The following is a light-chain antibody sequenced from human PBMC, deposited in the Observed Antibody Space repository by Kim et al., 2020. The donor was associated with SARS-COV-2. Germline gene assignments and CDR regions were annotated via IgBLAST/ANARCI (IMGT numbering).Light chain of an antibody. Sequence: SPGERVALSCGASQGVNSSDLAWYQQSPGLAPRLVIYEASFRATGIPDRFSGSASGTDFTLTISRLEPEDFGVYFCQHYGTSPATFGGGTKVDIK. CDR2: EAS. CDR3: QHYGTSPAT. V-gene: IGKV3D-20*01. CDR1: QGVNSSD. J-gene: IGKJ4*01.